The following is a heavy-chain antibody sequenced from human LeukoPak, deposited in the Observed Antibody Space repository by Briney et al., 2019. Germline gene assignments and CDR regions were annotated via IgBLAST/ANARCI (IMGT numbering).Heavy chain of an antibody. CDR1: GFTHNSCG. V-gene: IGHV3-33*01. Sequence: GGSLRLSCAASGFTHNSCGMLWVREAPAKGLEWGPVIWYDGSNKYYADSVRDRFTISIDNPKNTLYLQMNSMRAEDTAVFYCARDWDYDGASYGMDVWGKGTTVTVSS. CDR3: ARDWDYDGASYGMDV. CDR2: IWYDGSNK. D-gene: IGHD4/OR15-4a*01. J-gene: IGHJ6*04.